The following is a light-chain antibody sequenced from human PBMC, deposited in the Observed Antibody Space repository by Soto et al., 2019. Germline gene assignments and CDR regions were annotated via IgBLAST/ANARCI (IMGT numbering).Light chain of an antibody. Sequence: QSALTQPASVSGSPGQSITISCTGTSSDVGGYNYVSWYQHHPGKAPKLIIYDVSNRPSGVSIRFSGSKSDNTASLTISGLQPEDEADNHSSSYTTSNTRQIVFGTGTKVTVL. CDR2: DVS. CDR3: SSYTTSNTRQIV. J-gene: IGLJ1*01. V-gene: IGLV2-14*03. CDR1: SSDVGGYNY.